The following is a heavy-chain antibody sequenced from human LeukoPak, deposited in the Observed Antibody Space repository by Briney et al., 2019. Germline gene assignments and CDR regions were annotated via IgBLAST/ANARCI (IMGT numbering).Heavy chain of an antibody. CDR1: GFGFSTYV. J-gene: IGHJ4*02. V-gene: IGHV1-8*01. Sequence: AASVKVSCKASGFGFSTYVINWVRQAAGQGLEWMGWINPKSNNTGFAQRFQGRVTMTTNTSINIAYMELGSLTSEDTAVYFCARGRGFLPAASPFDYWGQGTLVTVSS. CDR2: INPKSNNT. D-gene: IGHD2-2*01. CDR3: ARGRGFLPAASPFDY.